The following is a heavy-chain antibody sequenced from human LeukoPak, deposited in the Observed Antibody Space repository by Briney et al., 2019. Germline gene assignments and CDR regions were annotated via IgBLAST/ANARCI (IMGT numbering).Heavy chain of an antibody. CDR1: GFTFSNAW. Sequence: PGGSLRLSCAASGFTFSNAWMSWVRQAPGKGLEWVGRIKSKTDGGTTDYAAPVKGRSTISRDDSKNTLYLQMNSLKTEDTAVYYCTTSGTDYVWGSYRPFDYWGRGTLVTVSS. J-gene: IGHJ4*02. D-gene: IGHD3-16*02. CDR2: IKSKTDGGTT. CDR3: TTSGTDYVWGSYRPFDY. V-gene: IGHV3-15*01.